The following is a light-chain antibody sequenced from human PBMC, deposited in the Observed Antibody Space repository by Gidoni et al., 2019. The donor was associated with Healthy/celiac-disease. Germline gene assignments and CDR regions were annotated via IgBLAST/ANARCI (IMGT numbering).Light chain of an antibody. J-gene: IGKJ1*01. CDR2: KAS. CDR3: QQYNSYSGFT. V-gene: IGKV1-5*03. CDR1: QSISSW. Sequence: DIQMTQSPSTLSASVGDRVTITCRASQSISSWLAWYQQKPGKAPKLLIYKASSLESGVPSRFSGSGSGTEFTLTISSLQPDDFATYYCQQYNSYSGFTFGQGTKVEIK.